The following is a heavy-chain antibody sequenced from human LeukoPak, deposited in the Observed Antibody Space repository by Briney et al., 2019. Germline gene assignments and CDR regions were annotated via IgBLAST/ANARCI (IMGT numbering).Heavy chain of an antibody. CDR1: GGSISSGGYY. D-gene: IGHD3-22*01. Sequence: PSETLSLTCTVSGGSISSGGYYWSWICQHPGKGLEWIGYIYYSGSTYYNPSLKSRVTISVDTSKNQFSLKLSSVTAADTAVYYCARERMYHYDSSGYFGAFDIWGQGTMVTVSS. J-gene: IGHJ3*02. CDR2: IYYSGST. V-gene: IGHV4-31*03. CDR3: ARERMYHYDSSGYFGAFDI.